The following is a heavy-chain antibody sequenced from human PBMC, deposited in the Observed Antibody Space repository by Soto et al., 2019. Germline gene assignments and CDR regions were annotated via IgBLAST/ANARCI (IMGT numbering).Heavy chain of an antibody. CDR3: ARVSGWELLRRAFDI. CDR2: INPNSGGT. D-gene: IGHD1-26*01. J-gene: IGHJ3*02. V-gene: IGHV1-2*02. CDR1: GYTFTGYY. Sequence: QVQLVQSGAEVKKPGASVKVPCKASGYTFTGYYMHWVRQAPGQGLEWMGWINPNSGGTNYAQKFQGRVTMTRDTSISTAYMELSRLRSDDTAVYYCARVSGWELLRRAFDIWGQGTMVTVSS.